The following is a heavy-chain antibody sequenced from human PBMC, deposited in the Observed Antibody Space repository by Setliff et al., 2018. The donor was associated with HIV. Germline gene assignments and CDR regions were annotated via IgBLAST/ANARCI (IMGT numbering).Heavy chain of an antibody. J-gene: IGHJ3*02. D-gene: IGHD6-13*01. CDR1: GFSFSTYA. CDR3: ARVSKSSPDAFDI. CDR2: MSNDGKNI. V-gene: IGHV3-30*04. Sequence: GGSLRLSCATSGFSFSTYAMHWVRQAPGKGLEWVAVMSNDGKNIYYADSLKGRFTISRDNSRNTLYLQMNSLRPEDTAVYYCARVSKSSPDAFDIWGQGTMVTVSS.